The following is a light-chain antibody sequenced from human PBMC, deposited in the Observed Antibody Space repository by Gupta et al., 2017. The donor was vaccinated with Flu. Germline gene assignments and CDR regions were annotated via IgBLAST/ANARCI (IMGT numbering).Light chain of an antibody. CDR2: STN. Sequence: QTVVTQEPSFSVSPGGTVTLTCGFSSGSVSTSYYPSWYQQTPGQAPLTLIYSTNTRSSGGPDLFSGSILGNKAALTITGAQADDESYYYCVLYMGSGIWVFGGGTRLTVL. V-gene: IGLV8-61*01. J-gene: IGLJ3*02. CDR3: VLYMGSGIWV. CDR1: SGSVSTSYY.